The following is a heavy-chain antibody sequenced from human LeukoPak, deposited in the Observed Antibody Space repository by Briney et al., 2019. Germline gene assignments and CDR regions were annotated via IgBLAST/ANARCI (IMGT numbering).Heavy chain of an antibody. Sequence: PGGSLRLPCAASGFTFSSYSMNWVRQAPGKGLEWVSSISSSSSYIYQADSVKGRFTMSRDNAKNSLYLQMNSLRAEDTAVYYCARAIHRGPLGADNAAFDYWGQGTLVTVSS. CDR1: GFTFSSYS. J-gene: IGHJ4*02. V-gene: IGHV3-21*01. D-gene: IGHD3-10*01. CDR3: ARAIHRGPLGADNAAFDY. CDR2: ISSSSSYI.